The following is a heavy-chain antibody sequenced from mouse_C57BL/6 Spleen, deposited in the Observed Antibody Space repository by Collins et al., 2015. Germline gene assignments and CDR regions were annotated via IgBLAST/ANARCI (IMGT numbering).Heavy chain of an antibody. D-gene: IGHD2-4*01. CDR1: GYTFTNYW. CDR2: IDPDSGGT. Sequence: QVQLQQPGAELVKPGASVKLSCKTSGYTFTNYWMHWVKQRPGRGLEWIGRIDPDSGGTKYNEKFKSKATLTVDKPSSTAYMQLSSLTSEDSAVYYCAKYDYDGYYAMDYWGQGTSVTVSS. J-gene: IGHJ4*01. CDR3: AKYDYDGYYAMDY. V-gene: IGHV1-72*01.